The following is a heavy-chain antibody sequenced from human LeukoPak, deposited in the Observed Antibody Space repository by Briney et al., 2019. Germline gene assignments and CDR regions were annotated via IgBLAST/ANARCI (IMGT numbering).Heavy chain of an antibody. J-gene: IGHJ1*01. V-gene: IGHV3-23*01. CDR3: TKRYVNSNYWQSLGE. D-gene: IGHD2/OR15-2a*01. Sequence: GGSLRLSCAASGFTFSSYAMSWVRQAPGKGREWVSGVTGNAANTYYADSVKGRFAISRDNSKNTVYLQMNSLRVEDTAIYYCTKRYVNSNYWQSLGEWGQGTLVTVST. CDR1: GFTFSSYA. CDR2: VTGNAANT.